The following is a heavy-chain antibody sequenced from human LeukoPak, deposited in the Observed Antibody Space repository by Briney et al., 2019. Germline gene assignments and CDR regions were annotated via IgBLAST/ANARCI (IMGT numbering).Heavy chain of an antibody. J-gene: IGHJ6*02. CDR2: ITTDGSST. V-gene: IGHV3-74*01. Sequence: GGSLGLSCAASGFTFNYYWMHWVRQAPGKGLVWVSRITTDGSSTSYADSVKGRFTISRDNAKKMLYLQMNSLRAEDTAVYYCVRDQDFYYGMDVWGPGTTVTVSS. CDR1: GFTFNYYW. CDR3: VRDQDFYYGMDV.